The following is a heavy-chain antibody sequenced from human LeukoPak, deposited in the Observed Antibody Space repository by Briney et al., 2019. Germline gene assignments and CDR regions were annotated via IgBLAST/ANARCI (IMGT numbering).Heavy chain of an antibody. Sequence: GRSLRLSCAASGFTFSSYGMHWVRQAPGKGLEWAAVIWYDGSNKYYADSVKGRFTISRDNSKNTLYLQMNSLRAEDTAVYYCARGSPSGRFDYWGQGTLVTVSS. J-gene: IGHJ4*02. CDR3: ARGSPSGRFDY. CDR2: IWYDGSNK. V-gene: IGHV3-33*01. CDR1: GFTFSSYG. D-gene: IGHD5-12*01.